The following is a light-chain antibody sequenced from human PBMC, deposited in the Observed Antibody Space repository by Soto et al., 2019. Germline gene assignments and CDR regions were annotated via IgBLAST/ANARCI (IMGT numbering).Light chain of an antibody. CDR1: QSVSSY. V-gene: IGKV3-11*01. Sequence: EIVLTQSPATLSLSPGERATLSCRASQSVSSYLAWYQQKPGQAPRLLIYDASNRATGIPARFSGSGSGTDFTLTISSLEPEAFAVYYCQQRSNWPTFGQGTKVDI. CDR3: QQRSNWPT. J-gene: IGKJ1*01. CDR2: DAS.